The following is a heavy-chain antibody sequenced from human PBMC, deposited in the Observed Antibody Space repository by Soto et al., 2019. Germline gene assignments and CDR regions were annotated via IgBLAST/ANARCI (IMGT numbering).Heavy chain of an antibody. CDR3: AKGDTTAVGTVDY. V-gene: IGHV3-23*01. J-gene: IGHJ4*02. CDR1: GFTFSTYA. D-gene: IGHD6-13*01. Sequence: EVQLLESGGGLVQPGGSLRLSCAASGFTFSTYAMTWVRQAPGKGLEWVSAISGGGDNTYYADSVKGRFTISRDNSKNTLYLQMNSLRVEDTALYHCAKGDTTAVGTVDYWGQGTLVTVSS. CDR2: ISGGGDNT.